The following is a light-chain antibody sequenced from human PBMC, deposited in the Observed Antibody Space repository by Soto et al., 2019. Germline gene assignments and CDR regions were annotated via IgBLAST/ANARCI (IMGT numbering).Light chain of an antibody. CDR1: GSDVGGYNY. Sequence: QSVLTLPASVSGSPGQSLTISCTGTGSDVGGYNYVSWYQQHPGKAPQLLIYDVSNRPSGISNRFSGSKSGDTASLTISGLQAEDEADYYCISYSTTTARDGRVFGGGTKVTVL. CDR3: ISYSTTTARDGRV. J-gene: IGLJ3*02. V-gene: IGLV2-14*03. CDR2: DVS.